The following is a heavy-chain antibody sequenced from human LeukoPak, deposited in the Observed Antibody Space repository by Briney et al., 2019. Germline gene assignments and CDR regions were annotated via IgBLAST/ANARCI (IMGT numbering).Heavy chain of an antibody. CDR1: GGSISSYY. V-gene: IGHV4-59*12. CDR2: IYYSGST. J-gene: IGHJ6*02. Sequence: SSETLSLTCTVSGGSISSYYWSWIRQPPGKGLEWIGYIYYSGSTNYNPSLKSRVTISVDTSKNQFSLKLSSVTAADTAVYYCARDRYDSYPMDVWGQGTTVTVSS. D-gene: IGHD3-3*01. CDR3: ARDRYDSYPMDV.